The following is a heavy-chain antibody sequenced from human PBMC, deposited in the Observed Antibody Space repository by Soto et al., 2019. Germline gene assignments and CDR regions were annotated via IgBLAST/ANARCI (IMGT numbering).Heavy chain of an antibody. J-gene: IGHJ3*02. Sequence: GESLKISCKASRYSFTTYWIAWVRQMPGKGLEWMGIFYPDDSDTSYSPSFQGQVTISADKSISTASLQWSSLKVSDTAMYYCARRACSSTSCDGLMTTVTTEAFDIWGRGTMVTVS. D-gene: IGHD2-2*01. CDR2: FYPDDSDT. V-gene: IGHV5-51*01. CDR1: RYSFTTYW. CDR3: ARRACSSTSCDGLMTTVTTEAFDI.